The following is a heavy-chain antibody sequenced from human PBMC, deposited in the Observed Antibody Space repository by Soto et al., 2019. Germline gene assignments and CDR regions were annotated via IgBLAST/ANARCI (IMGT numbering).Heavy chain of an antibody. CDR2: ISYDGRNE. V-gene: IGHV3-30*04. J-gene: IGHJ4*02. D-gene: IGHD2-8*01. CDR1: GFSFSSYA. Sequence: QVKLVESGGGVVQPGRSLRLSCAASGFSFSSYAMHWVRQAPGKGLEWLSFISYDGRNEYYADSVKGRFTVSRDSSENTLYLQINTLKPEDTAVYYCARDGCPNGVCFNDYWGQGTLVTVSP. CDR3: ARDGCPNGVCFNDY.